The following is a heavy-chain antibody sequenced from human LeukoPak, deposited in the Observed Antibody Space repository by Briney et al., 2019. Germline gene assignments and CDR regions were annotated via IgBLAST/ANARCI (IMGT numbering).Heavy chain of an antibody. CDR3: ARDFRSGGPADY. Sequence: RAGGSLRLSCAASGFTFSSYAMHWVRQAPGKGLEWVAVISYDGSNKYCADFVKGRFTISRDNSKNTLYLQMNSLRAEDTAVYHCARDFRSGGPADYWGQGTLVTVSS. V-gene: IGHV3-30-3*01. CDR1: GFTFSSYA. CDR2: ISYDGSNK. J-gene: IGHJ4*02. D-gene: IGHD3-3*01.